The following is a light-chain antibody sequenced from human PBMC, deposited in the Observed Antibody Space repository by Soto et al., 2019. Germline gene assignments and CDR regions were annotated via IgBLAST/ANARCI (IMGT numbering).Light chain of an antibody. J-gene: IGKJ4*01. Sequence: DIQRTQSPSSRSASLGDRVTITCRASQGIGVYLAWFQQKPGKVPKLLIYAASTLQSGVPYRFSGSGSGTDFTLTISLLQPEDFATYYCQKYNSAPLTFGGGTKVEIK. CDR3: QKYNSAPLT. CDR2: AAS. CDR1: QGIGVY. V-gene: IGKV1-27*01.